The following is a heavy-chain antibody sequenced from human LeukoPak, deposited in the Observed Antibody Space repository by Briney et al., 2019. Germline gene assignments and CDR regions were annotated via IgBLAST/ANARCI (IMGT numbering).Heavy chain of an antibody. Sequence: PGGSLRLSCAASGFTFSSYWMHWVRQVPGKGLVWVSAISGSGGSTYYADSVKGRFTISRDNAKNSLYLQMNSLRAEDTAVYYCARLRDWFDPWGQGTLVTVSS. CDR1: GFTFSSYW. J-gene: IGHJ5*02. CDR2: ISGSGGST. V-gene: IGHV3-21*01. CDR3: ARLRDWFDP.